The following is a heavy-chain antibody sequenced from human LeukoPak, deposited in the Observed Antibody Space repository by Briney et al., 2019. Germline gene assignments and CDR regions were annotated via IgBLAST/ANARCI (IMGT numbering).Heavy chain of an antibody. J-gene: IGHJ4*02. CDR2: INPRGGST. CDR1: GYTFTSYY. CDR3: AREGVGFPGSDY. V-gene: IGHV1-46*01. D-gene: IGHD2-8*01. Sequence: ASVKVSCKASGYTFTSYYMHWVRQAPGQGLEGMGIINPRGGSTSYAQKFQGRVTMTRDTSTSTVYMELSSLRSEDTAVYYCAREGVGFPGSDYWGQGTLVTVSS.